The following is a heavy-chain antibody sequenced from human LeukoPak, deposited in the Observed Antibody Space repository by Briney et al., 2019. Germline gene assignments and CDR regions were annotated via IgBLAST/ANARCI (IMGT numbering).Heavy chain of an antibody. Sequence: GGSLRLSCAASGFNTSTYWMSWVRQTPGKGLEWVANINQPGSGKYHVDSVKGRFTISKDNAKNSLYLQMDSLRPDDTAVYYCARTASGLFDLWGQGTLVVVSS. V-gene: IGHV3-7*01. CDR1: GFNTSTYW. J-gene: IGHJ3*01. CDR3: ARTASGLFDL. CDR2: INQPGSGK. D-gene: IGHD3-10*01.